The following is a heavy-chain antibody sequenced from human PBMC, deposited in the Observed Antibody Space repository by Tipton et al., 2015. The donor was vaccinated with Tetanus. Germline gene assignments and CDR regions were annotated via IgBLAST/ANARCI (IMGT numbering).Heavy chain of an antibody. CDR2: ISSSGSTI. CDR1: GFTFSDYY. CDR3: ARDPDYDFWSGAFDY. D-gene: IGHD3-3*01. Sequence: SLRLSCAASGFTFSDYYMSWIRQAPGKGLEWVSYISSSGSTIYYADSVKGRFTISRDNAKNSLYLQMNSLRAKDTAVYYCARDPDYDFWSGAFDYWGQGTLVTVSS. V-gene: IGHV3-11*01. J-gene: IGHJ4*02.